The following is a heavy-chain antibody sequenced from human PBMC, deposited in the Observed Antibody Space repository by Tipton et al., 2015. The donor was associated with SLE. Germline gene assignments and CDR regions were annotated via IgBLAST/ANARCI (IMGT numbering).Heavy chain of an antibody. Sequence: QLVQSGPEVKKPGASLTVSCKASGYSFTGYFIHWVRQAPGQGLEWMGWINPNSAGTNYAQKFQGRVTMTRDTSISTAYMELSRVTSDDAAVYYCARAETLRFLEWLNHGMDVWGQGTTVTVSS. V-gene: IGHV1-2*02. J-gene: IGHJ6*02. CDR3: ARAETLRFLEWLNHGMDV. CDR1: GYSFTGYF. CDR2: INPNSAGT. D-gene: IGHD3-3*01.